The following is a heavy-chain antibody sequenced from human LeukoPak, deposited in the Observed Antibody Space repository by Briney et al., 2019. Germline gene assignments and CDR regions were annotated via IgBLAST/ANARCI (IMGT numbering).Heavy chain of an antibody. D-gene: IGHD4-17*01. CDR1: GFTFSSYG. CDR3: AKDYGDLSMDV. V-gene: IGHV3-30*18. J-gene: IGHJ6*02. Sequence: GGSLRLSCAASGFTFSSYGMHWVRQAPGKGLEWVAVISYDGSNKYYADSVKGRFTISRDNSKNTLYLQMSSLRAEDTAVYYCAKDYGDLSMDVWGQGTTVTVSS. CDR2: ISYDGSNK.